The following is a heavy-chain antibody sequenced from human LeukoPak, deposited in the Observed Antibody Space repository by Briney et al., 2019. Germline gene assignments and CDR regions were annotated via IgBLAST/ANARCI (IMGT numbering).Heavy chain of an antibody. CDR3: ARDGKYSGSFDS. J-gene: IGHJ5*01. CDR2: ISSSSSSYI. Sequence: GGSLRLSCAASGFTFSSYSMNWVRQAPGKGLEWVSSISSSSSSYIYYADSVKGRFTISRDNAKNSLYLQMNSLRAEDTAVFYCARDGKYSGSFDSWGQGTLVTVSS. CDR1: GFTFSSYS. D-gene: IGHD1-26*01. V-gene: IGHV3-21*01.